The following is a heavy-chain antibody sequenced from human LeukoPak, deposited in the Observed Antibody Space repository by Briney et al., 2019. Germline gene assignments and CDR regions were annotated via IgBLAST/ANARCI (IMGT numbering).Heavy chain of an antibody. Sequence: GGSLRLSCGAPDSTIGTYAVTWVRQVPGKGLEWVSGMSGGGLSTYYARSVKGRLTISRDTSKNTSYLETNSLGADDTALYYCAKDRISGQGGAARILDYWGQGILVTVSS. CDR3: AKDRISGQGGAARILDY. CDR2: MSGGGLST. CDR1: DSTIGTYA. D-gene: IGHD6-6*01. J-gene: IGHJ4*02. V-gene: IGHV3-23*01.